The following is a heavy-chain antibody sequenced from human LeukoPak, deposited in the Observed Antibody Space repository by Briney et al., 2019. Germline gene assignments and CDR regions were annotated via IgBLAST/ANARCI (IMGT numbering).Heavy chain of an antibody. V-gene: IGHV4-34*01. CDR3: ASFTPAGPSTTIDY. CDR1: GGSFSGYY. D-gene: IGHD6-19*01. J-gene: IGHJ4*02. Sequence: SETLSLTCAVYGGSFSGYYWSWIRQPPGKGLEWIGEINHSGSTNYNPSLKSRVTISVDTSKNQFSLKLSSVTAADTAVYYCASFTPAGPSTTIDYWGQGTLVTVSS. CDR2: INHSGST.